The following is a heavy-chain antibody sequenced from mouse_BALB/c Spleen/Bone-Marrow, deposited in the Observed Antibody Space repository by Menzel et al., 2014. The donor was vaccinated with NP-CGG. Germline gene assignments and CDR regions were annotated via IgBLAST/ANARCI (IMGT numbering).Heavy chain of an antibody. V-gene: IGHV1-20*02. CDR1: GYSFTGYF. CDR2: INPYNGDT. CDR3: ARGDYRFDEGYFDC. J-gene: IGHJ2*02. Sequence: EVQLQQSGPELVKPRASVKISCKASGYSFTGYFMNWVMQSHGKSLEWIGRINPYNGDTFYNQKFKGKAILTVDKSSSTAHMELRSLASEDSAVYYCARGDYRFDEGYFDCWGQGTSLTVSS. D-gene: IGHD2-14*01.